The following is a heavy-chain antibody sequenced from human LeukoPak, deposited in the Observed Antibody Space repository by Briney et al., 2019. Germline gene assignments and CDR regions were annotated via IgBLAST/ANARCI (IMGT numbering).Heavy chain of an antibody. CDR3: ARVLSGRGSLYSYYYYMDV. V-gene: IGHV3-53*01. J-gene: IGHJ6*03. CDR2: IYSDNT. Sequence: GGSLRLSCTVSGFTVSSNSMSWVRQAPGKGLEWVSFIYSDNTHYSDSVKGRFTISRDNSKNTLYLQMNSLRAEDTAVYFCARVLSGRGSLYSYYYYMDVWGKGTTVTISS. D-gene: IGHD3-16*02. CDR1: GFTVSSNS.